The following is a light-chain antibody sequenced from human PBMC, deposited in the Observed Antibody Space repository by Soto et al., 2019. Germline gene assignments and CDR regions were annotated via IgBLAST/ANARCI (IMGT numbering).Light chain of an antibody. J-gene: IGKJ1*01. V-gene: IGKV3-11*01. Sequence: EIVLTQPPATPSLSPGVTATLSYRASQSVSTYLAWYQHKPGKASRLLIYAASNRATGIPAGFRGSGSGTDFTLTISSLEPEDFAVYHCQQRSNWPQTFGQGTKVDIK. CDR2: AAS. CDR1: QSVSTY. CDR3: QQRSNWPQT.